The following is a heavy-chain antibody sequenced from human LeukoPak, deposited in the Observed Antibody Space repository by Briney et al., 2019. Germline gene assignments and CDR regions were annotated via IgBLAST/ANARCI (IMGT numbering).Heavy chain of an antibody. D-gene: IGHD3-9*01. CDR3: ARSPDILTGYYYFDY. V-gene: IGHV1-69*05. CDR1: GGTFSSYA. CDR2: IIPIFGTA. Sequence: SVKVSCKASGGTFSSYAISWVRQAPGQGLEWMGGIIPIFGTANYSQKFQGRVTITTDESTSTAYMELSSLRSEDTAVYYCARSPDILTGYYYFDYWGQGTLVTVSS. J-gene: IGHJ4*02.